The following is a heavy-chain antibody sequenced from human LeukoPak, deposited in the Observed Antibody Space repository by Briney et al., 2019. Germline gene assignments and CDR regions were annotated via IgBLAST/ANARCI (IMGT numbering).Heavy chain of an antibody. CDR3: TTDMGHCRPSCYSLRVK. Sequence: GASLRLSCGASGFTFSSYAFSWVRQAPGKGLVWVSAFSGSGGSTNYAPSVKGRFTISRDNSKNKLYLQMNSLRAEDTAVYYCTTDMGHCRPSCYSLRVKWGQGTRVTVSS. D-gene: IGHD2-2*01. J-gene: IGHJ4*02. V-gene: IGHV3-23*01. CDR1: GFTFSSYA. CDR2: FSGSGGST.